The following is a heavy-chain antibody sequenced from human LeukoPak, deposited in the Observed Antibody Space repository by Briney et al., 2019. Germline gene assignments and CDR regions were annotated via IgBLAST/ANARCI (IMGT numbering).Heavy chain of an antibody. Sequence: PSETLSLTCTVSGGSISNYYWSWIRQPPGKGLEWIGYIYYSGSTNYNPSLKSRVTISVDTSKNRFSLKLSSVTAADTAVYYCARQRVGYGVTGGYFDYWGQGTLVTVSS. CDR3: ARQRVGYGVTGGYFDY. CDR2: IYYSGST. J-gene: IGHJ4*02. D-gene: IGHD4-17*01. V-gene: IGHV4-59*08. CDR1: GGSISNYY.